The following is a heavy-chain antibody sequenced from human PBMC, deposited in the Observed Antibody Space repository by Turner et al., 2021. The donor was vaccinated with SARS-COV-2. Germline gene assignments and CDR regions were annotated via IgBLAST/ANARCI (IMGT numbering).Heavy chain of an antibody. Sequence: QVQLVQSGAEVKKPGASVKVSCKASGYTFSGYYMHWVRQAPGQGLEWMGWINPNSGGTNYAQRFQGRVTMTSDTSISTAYMELSRLRSDDTAVYYCARGPRGYDFWSGYPNWFAPWGQGTLVTVSS. CDR1: GYTFSGYY. D-gene: IGHD3-3*01. J-gene: IGHJ5*02. CDR3: ARGPRGYDFWSGYPNWFAP. V-gene: IGHV1-2*02. CDR2: INPNSGGT.